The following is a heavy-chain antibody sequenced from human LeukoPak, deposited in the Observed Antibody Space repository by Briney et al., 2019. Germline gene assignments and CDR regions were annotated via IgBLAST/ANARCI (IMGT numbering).Heavy chain of an antibody. Sequence: PGGSLRLSCAASGFTFSDYYMSWIRQAPGKGLEWVSYISSSGSTIYYADSVKGRFTISRDNAKNSLCLQMNSLRAEDTAVYYCARYTSDYVWGADFDYWGQGTLVTVSS. CDR2: ISSSGSTI. D-gene: IGHD3-16*01. CDR3: ARYTSDYVWGADFDY. CDR1: GFTFSDYY. V-gene: IGHV3-11*04. J-gene: IGHJ4*02.